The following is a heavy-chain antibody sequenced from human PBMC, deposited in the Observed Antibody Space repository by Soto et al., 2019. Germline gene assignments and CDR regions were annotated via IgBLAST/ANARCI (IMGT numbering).Heavy chain of an antibody. D-gene: IGHD2-2*01. J-gene: IGHJ4*02. CDR1: GGSMRSKGYY. CDR3: AYLSGFTGYAGD. Sequence: TLSLTCSVSGGSMRSKGYYWSWIRQHPGKGLEWIWYIYYSGLTDYNPSLKSRLTISVDKSKNEFYLKMRSVAAADTAVYYCAYLSGFTGYAGDWGQGTLVTVA. CDR2: IYYSGLT. V-gene: IGHV4-31*03.